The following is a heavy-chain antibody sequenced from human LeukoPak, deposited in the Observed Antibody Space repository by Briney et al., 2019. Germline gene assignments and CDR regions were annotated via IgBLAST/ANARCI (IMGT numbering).Heavy chain of an antibody. CDR3: ARGRGDFWSGYYRFQYYFDY. CDR2: INHSGST. V-gene: IGHV4-34*01. J-gene: IGHJ4*02. D-gene: IGHD3-3*01. CDR1: GGSFSGYY. Sequence: SETLSLTCAVYGGSFSGYYWSWIRQPPGKGLEWIGEINHSGSTNYNPSLKSRVTIPVDTSKNQFSLKLSSVTAADTAVYYCARGRGDFWSGYYRFQYYFDYWGQGTLVTVSS.